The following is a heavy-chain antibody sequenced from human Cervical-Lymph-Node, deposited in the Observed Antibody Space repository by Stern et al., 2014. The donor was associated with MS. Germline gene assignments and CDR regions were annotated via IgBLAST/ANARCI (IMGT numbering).Heavy chain of an antibody. Sequence: QMQLVQSGAEVRKPGASVKVSCKASGYTFTNYGFSWVRQAPGQGLEWMGWISANNGNTNFEQKFQGRVTMSTDTSTSTAYMELRSLRSDDTAVYYCARDGRCTSAVCPYFYYYTMDVWGQGTTVTVSS. D-gene: IGHD2-8*01. J-gene: IGHJ6*02. CDR3: ARDGRCTSAVCPYFYYYTMDV. CDR1: GYTFTNYG. V-gene: IGHV1-18*01. CDR2: ISANNGNT.